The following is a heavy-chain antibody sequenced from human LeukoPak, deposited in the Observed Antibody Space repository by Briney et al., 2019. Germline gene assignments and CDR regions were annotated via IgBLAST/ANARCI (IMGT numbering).Heavy chain of an antibody. D-gene: IGHD5-24*01. J-gene: IGHJ4*02. CDR1: GYSFTSYW. CDR3: ARQEMATTSFFDY. V-gene: IGHV5-51*01. CDR2: IYPGDSDT. Sequence: GESLKISRKGSGYSFTSYWIGWVRQMPGKGLEWMGIIYPGDSDTRYSPSFQGQVTISADKSISTAYLQWSSLKASDTAMYYCARQEMATTSFFDYWGQGTLVTVSS.